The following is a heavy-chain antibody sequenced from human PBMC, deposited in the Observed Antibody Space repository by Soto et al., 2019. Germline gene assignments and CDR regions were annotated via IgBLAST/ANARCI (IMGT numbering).Heavy chain of an antibody. CDR1: GGTFSSYT. CDR3: ARDSARGRGENWFDP. V-gene: IGHV1-69*04. CDR2: IIPILGIT. J-gene: IGHJ5*02. Sequence: GASVKVSCKASGGTFSSYTISWVRQAPGQRVEWKGKIIPILGITNYAQKFQGRVTITADKSTSTAYMELSSLRSEDTAVYYCARDSARGRGENWFDPWGQGTLVTVSS. D-gene: IGHD3-10*01.